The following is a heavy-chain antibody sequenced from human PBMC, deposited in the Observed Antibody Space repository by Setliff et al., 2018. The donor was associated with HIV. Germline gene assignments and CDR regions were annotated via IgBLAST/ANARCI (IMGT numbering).Heavy chain of an antibody. CDR1: GGSVSSGSYY. CDR2: IYTSGST. V-gene: IGHV4-61*02. CDR3: ARGGDYYGSGSYSDY. Sequence: PSETLSLTCTVSGGSVSSGSYYWSWIRQPAGKGLEWIGRIYTSGSTNYNPSLKSRVTMSVDTSKNQFSLKLSSVTAADTAVYYCARGGDYYGSGSYSDYWGQGTLVTVSS. D-gene: IGHD3-10*01. J-gene: IGHJ4*02.